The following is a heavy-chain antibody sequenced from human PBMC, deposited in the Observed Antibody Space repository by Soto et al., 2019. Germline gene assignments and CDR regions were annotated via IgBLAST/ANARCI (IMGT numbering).Heavy chain of an antibody. CDR2: IYYSGST. Sequence: SETLSLTCTVSGGSISSSSYYWGWIRQPPGKGLECIGSIYYSGSTYYNPSLKSRVTISVDTSKNQFSLKLSSVTAADTAVYYCARRPRAHFDYWGQGTLVTVSS. V-gene: IGHV4-39*01. CDR3: ARRPRAHFDY. J-gene: IGHJ4*02. CDR1: GGSISSSSYY.